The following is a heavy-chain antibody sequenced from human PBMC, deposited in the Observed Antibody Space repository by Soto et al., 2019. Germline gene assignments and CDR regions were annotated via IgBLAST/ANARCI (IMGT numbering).Heavy chain of an antibody. V-gene: IGHV4-59*01. D-gene: IGHD5-12*01. J-gene: IGHJ6*03. CDR2: IYYSGST. CDR1: GGSISSYY. Sequence: SETLSLTCTVSGGSISSYYWSWIRQPPGKGLEWIGYIYYSGSTNYNPSLKSRVTISLDTSKNQFSLKLSSVTSADTAVYYCARGYSGYDYTIYYYMYVWGKGTTVTVSS. CDR3: ARGYSGYDYTIYYYMYV.